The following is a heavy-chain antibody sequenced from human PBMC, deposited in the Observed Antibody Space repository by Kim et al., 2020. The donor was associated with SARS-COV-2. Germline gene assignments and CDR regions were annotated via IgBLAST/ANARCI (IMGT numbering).Heavy chain of an antibody. CDR2: ISSSSSYI. CDR1: GFTFSSYS. D-gene: IGHD3-22*01. CDR3: APREDSSGYIKGGAFDI. J-gene: IGHJ3*02. Sequence: GGSLRLSCAASGFTFSSYSMNWVRQAPGKGLEWVSSISSSSSYIYYADSVKGRFTISRDNAKNSLYLQMNSLRAEDTAVYYCAPREDSSGYIKGGAFDIWGQGTMVTVSS. V-gene: IGHV3-21*04.